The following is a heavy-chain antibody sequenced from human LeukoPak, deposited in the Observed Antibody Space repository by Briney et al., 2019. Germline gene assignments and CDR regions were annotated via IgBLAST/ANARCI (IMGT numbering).Heavy chain of an antibody. CDR1: GFTFEVYA. CDR3: ARGWLQFQSDAFDI. D-gene: IGHD5-24*01. CDR2: ISWNSGSI. Sequence: GGSLNLSCAAFGFTFEVYALTGSRQAQGKGWEGVSGISWNSGSIGYADSVKGRFAISRDNAKNSLYLQMNSLRAEDTALYYCARGWLQFQSDAFDIWGQGTMVTVSS. J-gene: IGHJ3*02. V-gene: IGHV3-9*01.